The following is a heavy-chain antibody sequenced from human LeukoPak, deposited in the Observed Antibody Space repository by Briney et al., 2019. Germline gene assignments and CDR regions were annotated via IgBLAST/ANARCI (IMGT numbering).Heavy chain of an antibody. CDR1: GGSISSYY. D-gene: IGHD3-16*02. CDR3: AGGRSSNWFDP. Sequence: SETLSLTCTVSGGSISSYYWSWIRQPPGKGLEWIGYIYYSGSTNYNPSLKSRVTMSVDTSKNQSSLKLNSVTAADTAVYYCAGGRSSNWFDPWGQGTLVTVSS. J-gene: IGHJ5*02. V-gene: IGHV4-59*01. CDR2: IYYSGST.